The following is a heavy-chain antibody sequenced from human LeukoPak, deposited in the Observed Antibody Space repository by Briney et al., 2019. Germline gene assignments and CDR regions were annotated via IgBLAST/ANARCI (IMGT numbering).Heavy chain of an antibody. J-gene: IGHJ5*02. CDR2: INPNSGGT. CDR1: GYTFISYY. CDR3: ARDRLAVRGNNWFDP. Sequence: ASVKVSCKASGYTFISYYMHWVRQAPGQGLEWMGRINPNSGGTNYAQKFQGRVTMTRDTSISTAYMELSRLRSDDTAVYYCARDRLAVRGNNWFDPWGQGTLVTVSS. D-gene: IGHD6-19*01. V-gene: IGHV1-2*06.